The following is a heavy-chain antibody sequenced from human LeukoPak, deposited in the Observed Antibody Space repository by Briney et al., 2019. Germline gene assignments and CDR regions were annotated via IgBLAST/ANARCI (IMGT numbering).Heavy chain of an antibody. D-gene: IGHD6-19*01. CDR2: THYSGTT. Sequence: SQTLSLTCTVSGGSISRGGYYWNWIRQHPGKGLEWIGNTHYSGTTSYNPSLKSRVTISVDTSKNQFSLRLGSVTAADTAVYYCARDGGGSGWPLDYWGQGTLVTVSS. V-gene: IGHV4-31*03. CDR1: GGSISRGGYY. J-gene: IGHJ4*02. CDR3: ARDGGGSGWPLDY.